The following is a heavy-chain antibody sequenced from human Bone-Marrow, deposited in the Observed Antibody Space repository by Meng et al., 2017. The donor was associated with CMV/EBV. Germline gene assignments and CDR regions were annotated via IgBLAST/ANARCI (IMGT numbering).Heavy chain of an antibody. Sequence: GESLKISCAASGFTFSSYWMSWVRQAPGKGLEWVANIKQDGSEKYYVDSVKGRFTISRDNAKNSLYLQMNSLRAEDTALYYCVRGRITNPYWGQGPRVTGSS. V-gene: IGHV3-7*01. CDR1: GFTFSSYW. D-gene: IGHD1-20*01. J-gene: IGHJ4*02. CDR3: VRGRITNPY. CDR2: IKQDGSEK.